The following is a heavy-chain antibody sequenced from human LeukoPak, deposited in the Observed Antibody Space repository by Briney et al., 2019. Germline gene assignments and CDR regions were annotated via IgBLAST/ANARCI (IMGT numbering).Heavy chain of an antibody. J-gene: IGHJ6*04. CDR1: GFTFSSYG. D-gene: IGHD1-26*01. CDR2: ISYDGSNK. Sequence: GRSLRLSCAASGFTFSSYGMHWVRQAPGKGLEWVAVISYDGSNKYYADSVKGRFTISRDNSKNTLYLQMNSLRAEDTAVYYCAKDDSAGRYYYGMDVWGKGTTVTVSS. V-gene: IGHV3-30*18. CDR3: AKDDSAGRYYYGMDV.